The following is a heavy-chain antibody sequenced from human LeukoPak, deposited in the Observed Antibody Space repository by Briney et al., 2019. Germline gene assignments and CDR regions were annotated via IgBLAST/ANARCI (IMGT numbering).Heavy chain of an antibody. Sequence: ASVKVSSKASGYTFTSYGISWVRQAPGQGLEWMGWISAYNGNTNYAQKLQGRVTLTTDTSPRTPYMELKTLRSDATAVYDSEWARLGGDGYSVYWGQGTLVSVSS. J-gene: IGHJ4*02. CDR1: GYTFTSYG. CDR3: EWARLGGDGYSVY. D-gene: IGHD2-21*01. V-gene: IGHV1-18*01. CDR2: ISAYNGNT.